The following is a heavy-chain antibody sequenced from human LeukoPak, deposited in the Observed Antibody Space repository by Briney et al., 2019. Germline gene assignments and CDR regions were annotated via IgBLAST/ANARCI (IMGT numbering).Heavy chain of an antibody. CDR2: INHSGST. CDR1: GFTFSNAW. CDR3: ARGGAPAADYYFDY. J-gene: IGHJ4*02. V-gene: IGHV4-34*01. D-gene: IGHD2-2*01. Sequence: GSLRLSCAASGFTFSNAWMSWVRQAPGKGLEWIGEINHSGSTNYNPSLKSRVTISVDTSKKQFSLKLSSVTAADTAVYYCARGGAPAADYYFDYWGQGTLVTVSS.